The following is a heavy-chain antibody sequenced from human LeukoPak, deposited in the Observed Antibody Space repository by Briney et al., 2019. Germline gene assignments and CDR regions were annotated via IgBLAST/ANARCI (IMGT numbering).Heavy chain of an antibody. J-gene: IGHJ4*02. D-gene: IGHD3-16*01. CDR3: AKDLTYGVDY. CDR2: INSDGSST. V-gene: IGHV3-74*01. Sequence: GGSLRLSCAASRFTFSTYWMHWVRQAPGKGLVWVSRINSDGSSTGYADSVKGRFTISRDNAKNTLYLQMNSLRAEDTALYYCAKDLTYGVDYWGQGTLVTVSS. CDR1: RFTFSTYW.